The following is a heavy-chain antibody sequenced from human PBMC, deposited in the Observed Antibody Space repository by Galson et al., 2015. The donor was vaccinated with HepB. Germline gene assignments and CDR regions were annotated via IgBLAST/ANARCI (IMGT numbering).Heavy chain of an antibody. Sequence: ETLSLTCTDSAGSITTNSDFWGWIRQPPGEGLEWIGTISYSGNTYYNPSLRSRLTISIDTSKNQFSLKLSSVTAADTAVYFCARHFSGYYAFDSWGQGTLVTVSS. CDR3: ARHFSGYYAFDS. V-gene: IGHV4-39*01. CDR1: AGSITTNSDF. CDR2: ISYSGNT. D-gene: IGHD3-22*01. J-gene: IGHJ4*02.